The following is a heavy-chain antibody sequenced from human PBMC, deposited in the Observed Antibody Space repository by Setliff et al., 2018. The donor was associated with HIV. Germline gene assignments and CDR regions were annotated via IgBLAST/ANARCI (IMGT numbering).Heavy chain of an antibody. CDR1: GYSISSGYY. J-gene: IGHJ6*03. Sequence: KTSETLSLTCAVSGYSISSGYYWSWIRQPPGKGLEWIGEIKQSGSTNYNPSLKSRVTISVDTSKNQFSLKLSSVTAADTAVYYCARRGSGFFHYYYYMDVWGKGTTVTVSS. CDR3: ARRGSGFFHYYYYMDV. D-gene: IGHD3-10*01. V-gene: IGHV4-34*01. CDR2: IKQSGST.